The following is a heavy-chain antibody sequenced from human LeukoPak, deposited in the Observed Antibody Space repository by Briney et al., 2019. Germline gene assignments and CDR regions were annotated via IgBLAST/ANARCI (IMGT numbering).Heavy chain of an antibody. CDR2: IDPTGGST. D-gene: IGHD2-2*02. V-gene: IGHV1-46*01. Sequence: ASVKVSCKASGYTFPSYFMHWVRQAPGQGLEWMGIIDPTGGSTTYAQKFQGRVTMTRDTSTSTVYMELSSLRSDDTAVYFCARGSSDCSSASCYNYWGQGTPVTVSA. J-gene: IGHJ4*02. CDR3: ARGSSDCSSASCYNY. CDR1: GYTFPSYF.